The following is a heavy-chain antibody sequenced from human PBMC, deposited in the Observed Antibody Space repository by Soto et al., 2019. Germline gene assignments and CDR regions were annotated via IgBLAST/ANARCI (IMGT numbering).Heavy chain of an antibody. CDR3: AKEGGLSGSYYISSSYYFAY. CDR1: GFTFSSYG. J-gene: IGHJ4*02. CDR2: ISYDGSNT. V-gene: IGHV3-30*18. D-gene: IGHD1-26*01. Sequence: QVQLVESGGGVVQPGRSLRLSCAASGFTFSSYGMHWVRQAPGKGLEWVAIISYDGSNTYYADSVKGRFTISRDNSKNTLYLQMNSLRAEDKSVYYCAKEGGLSGSYYISSSYYFAYWGQGTLVTVSS.